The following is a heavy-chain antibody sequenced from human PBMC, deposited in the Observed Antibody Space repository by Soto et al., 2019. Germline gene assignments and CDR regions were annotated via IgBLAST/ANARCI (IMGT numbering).Heavy chain of an antibody. CDR3: GNLPTAPPPPYFDY. V-gene: IGHV1-46*01. J-gene: IGHJ4*02. Sequence: QVQLVQSGADVKKPGASVRVSCKGSGYTLTGYYVHWVRQAPGQGFEWMGEIYPSGGTTSYAQKYQERVTMPRNMPTTTAYMKRRGQKFEARAFYCCGNLPTAPPPPYFDYGGQGPLATLSA. CDR2: IYPSGGTT. CDR1: GYTLTGYY.